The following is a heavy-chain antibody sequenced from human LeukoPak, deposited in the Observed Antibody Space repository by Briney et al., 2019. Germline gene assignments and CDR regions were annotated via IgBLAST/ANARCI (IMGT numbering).Heavy chain of an antibody. V-gene: IGHV1-46*01. CDR3: ATHYYGSGSYVWFDP. CDR1: GYTFTSYY. Sequence: ASVNVSCKSSGYTFTSYYMHWVRQAPGQGLEWMGIINPSGGSTSYAQKFQGRVTMTRDTSTSTVYMELSSLRSEDTAVYYCATHYYGSGSYVWFDPWGQGTLVTVSS. J-gene: IGHJ5*02. D-gene: IGHD3-10*01. CDR2: INPSGGST.